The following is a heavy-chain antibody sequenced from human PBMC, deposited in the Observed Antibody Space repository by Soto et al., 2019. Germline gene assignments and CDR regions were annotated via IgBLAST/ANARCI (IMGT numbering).Heavy chain of an antibody. J-gene: IGHJ4*02. V-gene: IGHV1-18*01. CDR1: GYTFTSCS. Sequence: ASVKVSCKASGYTFTSCSLSWVRQAPGQGLEWMGWISTYTGSTNYAQKFQGRVTMTRDTSTSTAHMEIRSLRPDDTAVYYCARDEDSSGYWAASSDFWGQGTLVTVSS. CDR3: ARDEDSSGYWAASSDF. CDR2: ISTYTGST. D-gene: IGHD3-22*01.